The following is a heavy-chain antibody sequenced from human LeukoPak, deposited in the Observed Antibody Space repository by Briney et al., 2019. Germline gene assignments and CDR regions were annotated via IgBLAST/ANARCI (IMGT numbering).Heavy chain of an antibody. CDR3: ARVEDYYGSGSY. CDR2: NSSSSSTI. Sequence: GGSLRLSCAASGFTFSSYSMNWVRQAPGKGLEWVSYNSSSSSTIYYADSVKGRFTISRDNAKNSLYLQMNSLRAEDTAVYYCARVEDYYGSGSYWGQGTLVTVSS. J-gene: IGHJ4*02. V-gene: IGHV3-48*04. CDR1: GFTFSSYS. D-gene: IGHD3-10*01.